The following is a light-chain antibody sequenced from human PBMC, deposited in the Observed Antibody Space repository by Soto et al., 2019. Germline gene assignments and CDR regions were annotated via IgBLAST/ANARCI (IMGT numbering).Light chain of an antibody. J-gene: IGKJ4*01. Sequence: PGERATLSCRASQSVSSYLAWYQQKPGQAPSLLIYDASNRATGIPVRFSGSGSGTDFTLTISSLEPEDFAVYYCQQYYSTLLTFGGGTKVEIK. CDR3: QQYYSTLLT. V-gene: IGKV3-11*01. CDR1: QSVSSY. CDR2: DAS.